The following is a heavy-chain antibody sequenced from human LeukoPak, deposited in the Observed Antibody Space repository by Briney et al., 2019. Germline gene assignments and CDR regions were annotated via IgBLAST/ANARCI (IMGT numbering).Heavy chain of an antibody. D-gene: IGHD5-18*01. V-gene: IGHV1-8*01. CDR1: GYTFTSYD. CDR2: MNPNSGNT. J-gene: IGHJ4*02. CDR3: ARVFGYGQGGFDY. Sequence: ASVKVSCKASGYTFTSYDINWVRQATGQGLEWMGWMNPNSGNTGYAQKFQGRVTMTRNTSTSPAYMELRSLRSDDTAVYYCARVFGYGQGGFDYWGQGTLVTVSS.